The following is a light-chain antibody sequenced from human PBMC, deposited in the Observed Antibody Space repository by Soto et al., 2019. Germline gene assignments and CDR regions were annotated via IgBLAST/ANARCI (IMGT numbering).Light chain of an antibody. CDR2: EVS. CDR1: SSDIGGYDY. J-gene: IGLJ2*01. Sequence: QSVLTQPASVSGSPGQSITISCTGTSSDIGGYDYVSWYQHHPGKAPKLMIYEVSNRPSGVSNRFSGSKSGNTASLTISGLQAEDEADYYCNSYTNSGGLFGGGTKLTVL. CDR3: NSYTNSGGL. V-gene: IGLV2-14*01.